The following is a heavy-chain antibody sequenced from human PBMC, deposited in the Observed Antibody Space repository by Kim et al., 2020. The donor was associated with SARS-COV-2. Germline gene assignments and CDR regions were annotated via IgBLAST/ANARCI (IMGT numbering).Heavy chain of an antibody. V-gene: IGHV4-39*01. Sequence: SETLSLTCTVSGGSISTNSYCWGWIRQPPGKGLEWIGSIYYSGNTYYNPSLKSRVTISLDTSKNQFSLKLSSVTAADTAVYYCARFVLYKQLGDNWFDPWGQGTLVTVSS. D-gene: IGHD6-6*01. CDR1: GGSISTNSYC. CDR2: IYYSGNT. J-gene: IGHJ5*02. CDR3: ARFVLYKQLGDNWFDP.